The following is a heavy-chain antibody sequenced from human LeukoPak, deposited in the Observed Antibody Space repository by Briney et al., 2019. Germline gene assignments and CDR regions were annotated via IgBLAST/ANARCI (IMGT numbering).Heavy chain of an antibody. CDR1: GGSISSYY. J-gene: IGHJ2*01. Sequence: SETLSLTCTVSGGSISSYYWSWIRQPPGKGLEWIGEISHSGSTNYSPSLKSRVTISVDTSKNQFSMNLSSVTAADTAVYYCARALVRATMVWYFDLWGRGALVTVSS. CDR3: ARALVRATMVWYFDL. V-gene: IGHV4-34*01. D-gene: IGHD5-12*01. CDR2: ISHSGST.